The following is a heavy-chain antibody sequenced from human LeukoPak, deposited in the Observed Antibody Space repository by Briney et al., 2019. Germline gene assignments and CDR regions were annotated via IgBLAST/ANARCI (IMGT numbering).Heavy chain of an antibody. CDR2: INPNSGGT. D-gene: IGHD3-22*01. Sequence: AASVKVSCKASGYTFTGYYMHWVRQAPGQGLEWMGWINPNSGGTNYAQKLQGRVTMTTDTSTSTAYMELRSLRSDDTAVYYCARDWWKYYYDSSGYSAISFFGMDVWGQGTTVTVSS. CDR3: ARDWWKYYYDSSGYSAISFFGMDV. J-gene: IGHJ6*02. V-gene: IGHV1-2*02. CDR1: GYTFTGYY.